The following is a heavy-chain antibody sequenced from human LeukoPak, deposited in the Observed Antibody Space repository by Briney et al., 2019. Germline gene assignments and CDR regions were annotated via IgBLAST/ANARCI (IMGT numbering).Heavy chain of an antibody. V-gene: IGHV3-30*02. CDR2: IRYDGSNK. Sequence: GGSLRLSCAASGFTFSSYGMHWVRQAPGKGLEWVAFIRYDGSNKYYADSVKGRFTISRDNSKNTLYLQMGSLRAEDMAVYYCARGYSGKNPFDYWGQGTLVTVSS. CDR3: ARGYSGKNPFDY. J-gene: IGHJ4*02. CDR1: GFTFSSYG. D-gene: IGHD4-23*01.